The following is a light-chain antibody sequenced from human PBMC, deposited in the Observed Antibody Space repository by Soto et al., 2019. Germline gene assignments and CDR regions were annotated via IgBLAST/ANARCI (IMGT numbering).Light chain of an antibody. Sequence: DIQMTQCPATLSLSLLDRVTITCRASQTISSWLAWYQQKPGKAPNLLIYDASTLHSGVPSRFSGGGSGTDFTLTISSLQPEDFATYYCQQVNVYPSTFGGGTKVDIK. CDR2: DAS. CDR3: QQVNVYPST. CDR1: QTISSW. J-gene: IGKJ4*01. V-gene: IGKV1-5*01.